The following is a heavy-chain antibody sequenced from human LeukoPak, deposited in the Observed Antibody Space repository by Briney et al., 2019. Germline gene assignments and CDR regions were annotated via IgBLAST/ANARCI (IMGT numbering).Heavy chain of an antibody. CDR3: ARSPPHSNTWIFDY. J-gene: IGHJ4*02. CDR1: GRSISYYY. CDR2: VYYSGST. D-gene: IGHD2-2*01. V-gene: IGHV4-59*01. Sequence: PSETLSLTCSLSGRSISYYYWSWTRLPPGRGLEWIGYVYYSGSTNYNPSLKSRVTISVDTSKNQFSLKLTSVTAADTAGYYCARSPPHSNTWIFDYWGEGTLVTVSS.